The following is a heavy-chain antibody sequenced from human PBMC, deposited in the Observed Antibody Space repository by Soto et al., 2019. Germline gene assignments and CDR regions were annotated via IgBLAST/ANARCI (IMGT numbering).Heavy chain of an antibody. V-gene: IGHV1-8*01. J-gene: IGHJ3*02. Sequence: KPRASVKVSCKASGYTFTSYDVNWVRQATGQGLEWMGWMNPNSGNQGHAQKFQGRVNMTRNTSTRTAYMELSSLRSEDTAVYYCKHIHSINGTTGLDAFDIWGQGTMVTVSS. D-gene: IGHD1-20*01. CDR1: GYTFTSYD. CDR3: KHIHSINGTTGLDAFDI. CDR2: MNPNSGNQ.